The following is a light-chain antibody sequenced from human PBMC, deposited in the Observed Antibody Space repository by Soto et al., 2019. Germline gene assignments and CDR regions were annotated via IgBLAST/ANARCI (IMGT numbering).Light chain of an antibody. CDR3: SSYTSSRHVV. Sequence: QSALTQPASVSGSPGQSITISCTGTSSDVGGYNYVSWYQQHPGKAPKLMIYDVSNWPSGVSNRFSGSKSGNTASLTISGLQAEDEADYYCSSYTSSRHVVFGGGTKLTVL. V-gene: IGLV2-14*01. CDR1: SSDVGGYNY. J-gene: IGLJ2*01. CDR2: DVS.